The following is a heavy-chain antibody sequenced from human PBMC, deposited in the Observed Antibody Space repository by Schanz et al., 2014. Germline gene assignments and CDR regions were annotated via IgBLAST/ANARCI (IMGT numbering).Heavy chain of an antibody. J-gene: IGHJ4*02. CDR2: ISGSGGST. Sequence: EVQLVESGGGWVQPGGSLRLSCAASGFTFSSYAMSWVRQAPGKGLEWVSAISGSGGSTYYADSVKGRFTISRDNSNKTVDLQMNSLRAEDTALYYCVRDELLWFGEVLSLDYWGQGALVTVSS. V-gene: IGHV3-23*04. CDR1: GFTFSSYA. D-gene: IGHD3-10*01. CDR3: VRDELLWFGEVLSLDY.